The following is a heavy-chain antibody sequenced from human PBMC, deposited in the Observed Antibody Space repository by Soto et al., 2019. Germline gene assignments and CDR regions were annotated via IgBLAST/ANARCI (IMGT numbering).Heavy chain of an antibody. Sequence: GGSLRLSCAASGFIFSSSAMTWVRQAPGKGLEWVAAISGSGGSTYYADSVKGRFTISRDNSKNTLYLQMDSLRVEDTAVYYCAKPSSSWFDYWGQGTLVTVSS. CDR1: GFIFSSSA. CDR2: ISGSGGST. CDR3: AKPSSSWFDY. D-gene: IGHD6-13*01. V-gene: IGHV3-23*01. J-gene: IGHJ4*02.